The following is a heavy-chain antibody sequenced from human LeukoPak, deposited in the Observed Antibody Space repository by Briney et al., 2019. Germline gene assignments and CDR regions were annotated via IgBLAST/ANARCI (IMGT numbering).Heavy chain of an antibody. V-gene: IGHV3-21*01. CDR2: ISSSSSYL. CDR3: AREDIVATMTFDY. CDR1: GFTFGDYA. J-gene: IGHJ4*02. Sequence: GGSLRLSCRVSGFTFGDYAMTWLRQAPGKGLEWVSSISSSSSYLYYADSVKGRFTISRDNAKSSLYLQMNSLRAEDTAVFYCAREDIVATMTFDYWGQGILVTVSS. D-gene: IGHD5-12*01.